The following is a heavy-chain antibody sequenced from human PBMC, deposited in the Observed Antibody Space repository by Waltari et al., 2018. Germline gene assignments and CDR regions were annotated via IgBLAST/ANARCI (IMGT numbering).Heavy chain of an antibody. Sequence: QLQLQESGPGLVKPSETLSLTCTVSGGSISSSSYYWGWIRQPPGKGLEWIGSIYYSGSTYYNPSLKSRVTISVDTSKNQFSLKLSSVTAADTAVYYCAREGAIAARRYNWFDPWVQGTLVTVSS. J-gene: IGHJ5*02. CDR1: GGSISSSSYY. CDR3: AREGAIAARRYNWFDP. V-gene: IGHV4-39*07. D-gene: IGHD6-6*01. CDR2: IYYSGST.